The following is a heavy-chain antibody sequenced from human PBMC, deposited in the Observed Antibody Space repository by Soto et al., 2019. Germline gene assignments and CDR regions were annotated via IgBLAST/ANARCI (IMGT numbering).Heavy chain of an antibody. V-gene: IGHV4-31*03. CDR1: GGSISGNGYY. D-gene: IGHD2-21*02. Sequence: QVRLQESGPGLVTPSQTLSLTYSVSGGSISGNGYYWCWVRQHPGKGLEWIGYIYYGGSSYFNPSLKSRVAISVDTSKNEFSLKLRSVTAADTAVYYCARGTANYYYGMDAWGQGTTVTVSS. CDR3: ARGTANYYYGMDA. CDR2: IYYGGSS. J-gene: IGHJ6*02.